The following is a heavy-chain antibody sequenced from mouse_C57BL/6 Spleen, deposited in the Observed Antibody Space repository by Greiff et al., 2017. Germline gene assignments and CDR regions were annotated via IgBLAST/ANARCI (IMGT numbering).Heavy chain of an antibody. Sequence: EVKLQESGGGLVQPGGSLSLSCAASGFTFTDSYMSWVRQPPGKALEWLGCIRNQADGYTTAYSASVKGRFTISRDTSQSILYLQMNALRAEDSAPYCCARGGFDWGVRAMDYWGQGTSVTVSA. CDR1: GFTFTDSY. CDR2: IRNQADGYTT. J-gene: IGHJ4*01. CDR3: ARGGFDWGVRAMDY. V-gene: IGHV7-3*01. D-gene: IGHD4-1*01.